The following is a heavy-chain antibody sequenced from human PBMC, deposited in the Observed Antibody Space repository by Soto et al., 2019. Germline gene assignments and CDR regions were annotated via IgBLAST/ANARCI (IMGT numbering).Heavy chain of an antibody. CDR3: ARAPLHYGDYEVIDY. CDR1: GLTFSTDW. CDR2: INSDGSST. J-gene: IGHJ4*02. V-gene: IGHV3-74*01. D-gene: IGHD4-17*01. Sequence: PGGSLRLSCAASGLTFSTDWMHWVRQAPGKGLVWVSRINSDGSSTSYADSVKGRFTISRDNAKNTLYLQMNSLRAEDTAVYYCARAPLHYGDYEVIDYWGQGTLVTVSS.